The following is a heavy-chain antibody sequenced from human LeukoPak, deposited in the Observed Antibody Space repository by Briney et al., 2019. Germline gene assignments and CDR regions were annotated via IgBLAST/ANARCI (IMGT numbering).Heavy chain of an antibody. V-gene: IGHV4-34*01. J-gene: IGHJ4*02. CDR2: INHSGST. CDR3: ARDKIPRNYYGSGGYYVPYFDY. D-gene: IGHD3-10*01. CDR1: GGSFSGYY. Sequence: PSETLSLTCAVYGGSFSGYYWSWIRQPPGKGLEWIGEINHSGSTNYNPSLKSRVTISVDTSKNQFSLKLSSVTAADMAVYYCARDKIPRNYYGSGGYYVPYFDYWGQGTLVTVSS.